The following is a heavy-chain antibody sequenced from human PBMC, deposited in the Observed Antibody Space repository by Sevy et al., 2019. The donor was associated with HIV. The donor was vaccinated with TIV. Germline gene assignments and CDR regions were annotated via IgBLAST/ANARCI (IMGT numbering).Heavy chain of an antibody. D-gene: IGHD6-19*01. V-gene: IGHV3-23*01. J-gene: IGHJ4*02. CDR3: EKVKIAAVAGAGGFDY. Sequence: GGSLRISCAASGFSFSNYAMSWVRQGPGMGLEWVAPISGSGLSTYYADTVKGRFTISRDNPKKRLHLQMKSLRVEDTAVYYCEKVKIAAVAGAGGFDYWGQGTLVTVSS. CDR2: ISGSGLST. CDR1: GFSFSNYA.